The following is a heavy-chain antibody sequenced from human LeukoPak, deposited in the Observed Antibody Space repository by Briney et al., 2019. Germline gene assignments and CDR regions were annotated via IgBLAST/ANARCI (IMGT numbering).Heavy chain of an antibody. Sequence: SETLSLTCTVSGGAISNNYWSWLRQPPGKGLEWIGYIYYSGSTNYKPSLKSRVTMSVDTSKNQISLKLSSVTAADTAVYYCARGGWSLDPWGQGTLVTVSS. CDR3: ARGGWSLDP. CDR2: IYYSGST. J-gene: IGHJ5*02. V-gene: IGHV4-59*01. D-gene: IGHD2-15*01. CDR1: GGAISNNY.